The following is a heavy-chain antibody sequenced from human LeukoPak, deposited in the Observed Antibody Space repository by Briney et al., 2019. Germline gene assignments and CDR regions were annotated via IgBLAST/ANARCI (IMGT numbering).Heavy chain of an antibody. CDR1: GFTFSSYG. J-gene: IGHJ1*01. V-gene: IGHV3-30*02. CDR3: AREVRGYCSGGSCYSPAEYFQH. Sequence: GGSLRLSCAASGFTFSSYGIHWVRQAPGKGLEWVTFIRYDGSNKYYADSVKGRFTISRDNAKNSLYLQMNSLRAEDTAVYYCAREVRGYCSGGSCYSPAEYFQHWGQGTLVTVSS. CDR2: IRYDGSNK. D-gene: IGHD2-15*01.